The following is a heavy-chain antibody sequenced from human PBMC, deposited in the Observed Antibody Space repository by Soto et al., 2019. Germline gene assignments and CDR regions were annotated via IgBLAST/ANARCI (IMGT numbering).Heavy chain of an antibody. Sequence: EVRLMESGGGLVQPGGSLRLSCAASGFSFSTYNMDWVRQAPGKGPEWIAYISTTSFTIYYADSVKGRFTISRDNDRNFLYLEMNSLRDEDTAVYYCARDRCYDGTCYSASDSWGQGTLVTVSS. CDR3: ARDRCYDGTCYSASDS. J-gene: IGHJ5*01. V-gene: IGHV3-48*02. CDR1: GFSFSTYN. D-gene: IGHD2-15*01. CDR2: ISTTSFTI.